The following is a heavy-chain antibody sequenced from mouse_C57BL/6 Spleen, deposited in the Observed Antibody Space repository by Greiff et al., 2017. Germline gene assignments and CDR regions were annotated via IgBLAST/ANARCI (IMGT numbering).Heavy chain of an antibody. V-gene: IGHV1-4*01. Sequence: QVQLQQSGAELARPGASVKMSCKASGYTFTSYTMHWVKQRPGQGLEWIGYINPSSGYTKYNQKFKDKATLTADKSSSTAYMQLSSLTSEDSAVYYCASLDGYSSWFAYWGQGTLVTVSA. D-gene: IGHD2-3*01. CDR2: INPSSGYT. J-gene: IGHJ3*01. CDR3: ASLDGYSSWFAY. CDR1: GYTFTSYT.